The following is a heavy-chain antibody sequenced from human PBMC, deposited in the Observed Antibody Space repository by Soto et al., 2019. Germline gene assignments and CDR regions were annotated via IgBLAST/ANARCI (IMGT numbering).Heavy chain of an antibody. CDR3: AKDKGVFNWATSYFDY. CDR2: TSYDGNNE. CDR1: GFTFSNYA. V-gene: IGHV3-30*18. Sequence: PGGSQRLSCAASGFTFSNYAMHWVRQAPGKGLEWVALTSYDGNNEYYTDSVKGRFTISRDNSKNTLFLQMNSPRPEDTAVYYCAKDKGVFNWATSYFDYWGQGALVTVSS. D-gene: IGHD1-1*01. J-gene: IGHJ4*02.